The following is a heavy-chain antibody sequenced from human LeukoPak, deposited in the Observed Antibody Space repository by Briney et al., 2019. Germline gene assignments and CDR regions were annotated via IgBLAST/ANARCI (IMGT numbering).Heavy chain of an antibody. V-gene: IGHV3-23*01. CDR2: ISGSGVYT. Sequence: GGSLRLSCAASGFTFDSYGMNWVRQAPGKGLEWVSGISGSGVYTYYADSVKGRFTISRDNSKNTLYLVMNSLRVDDTAVYYCAKDLTYGEYAGGDAFDIWGQGTMVTVSS. CDR1: GFTFDSYG. D-gene: IGHD4-17*01. J-gene: IGHJ3*02. CDR3: AKDLTYGEYAGGDAFDI.